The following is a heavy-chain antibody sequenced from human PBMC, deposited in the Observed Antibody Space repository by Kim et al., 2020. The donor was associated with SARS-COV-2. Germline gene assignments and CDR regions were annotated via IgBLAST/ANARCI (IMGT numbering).Heavy chain of an antibody. D-gene: IGHD6-13*01. V-gene: IGHV4-39*01. CDR3: ARQDWQQLVPDAFDI. Sequence: PSLKSRVTISVDTSKNQFSLKLSSVTAADTAVYYCARQDWQQLVPDAFDIWGQGTMVTVSS. J-gene: IGHJ3*02.